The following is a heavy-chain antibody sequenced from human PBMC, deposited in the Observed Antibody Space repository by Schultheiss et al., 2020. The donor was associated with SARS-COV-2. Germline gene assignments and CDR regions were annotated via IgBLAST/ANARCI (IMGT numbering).Heavy chain of an antibody. D-gene: IGHD3-22*01. J-gene: IGHJ5*02. CDR2: ISGSGGST. Sequence: GGSLRLSCAASGFTFSSYAMSWVRQAPGKGLEWVSAISGSGGSTYYADSVKGRFTISRDNAKNSLYLQMNSLRAEDTAVYYCASAPYDNVAYHPWGQGTLVTVSS. V-gene: IGHV3-23*01. CDR1: GFTFSSYA. CDR3: ASAPYDNVAYHP.